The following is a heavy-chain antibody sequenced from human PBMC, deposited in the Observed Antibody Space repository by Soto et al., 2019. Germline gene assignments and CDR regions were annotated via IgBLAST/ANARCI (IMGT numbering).Heavy chain of an antibody. V-gene: IGHV1-69*01. J-gene: IGHJ6*02. D-gene: IGHD4-17*01. Sequence: QVQLVQSGAEVKKPGSSVKVSCKASGGTFSSYAISWVRQAPGQGLAWMGGIMPIFGTANYAQTFQGRVTMTADESTSPAYMELSSLRSEDTAVYYCARDVSQDTTEYYYYYGMDVWGQGTTVTVSS. CDR2: IMPIFGTA. CDR3: ARDVSQDTTEYYYYYGMDV. CDR1: GGTFSSYA.